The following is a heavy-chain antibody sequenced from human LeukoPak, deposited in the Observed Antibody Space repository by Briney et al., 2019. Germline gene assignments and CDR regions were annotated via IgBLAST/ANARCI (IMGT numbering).Heavy chain of an antibody. D-gene: IGHD5-18*01. CDR3: ATNTAMVGLYYYGMDV. J-gene: IGHJ6*02. V-gene: IGHV4-59*08. CDR1: GGSISSYN. Sequence: SETLSLTCTVSGGSISSYNWSWIWHPPREGQGRIGYIYYSVSTNYNPSLKSRVTISVDTSKNQFSLKLSSVTAADTAVYYCATNTAMVGLYYYGMDVWGQGTTVTVSS. CDR2: IYYSVST.